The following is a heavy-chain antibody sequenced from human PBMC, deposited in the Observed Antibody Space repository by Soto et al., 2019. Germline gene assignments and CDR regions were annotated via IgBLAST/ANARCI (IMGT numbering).Heavy chain of an antibody. CDR3: AKGHRVQFDS. V-gene: IGHV3-23*01. CDR1: GFTFSSYA. J-gene: IGHJ4*02. D-gene: IGHD3-10*01. CDR2: ISGSGGST. Sequence: GGSLRLSCAASGFTFSSYAMSWVRQAPGKGLEWVSAISGSGGSTYYADSVKGRFTISRDNSRDTLYLQMNSLRAEDTAVYYWAKGHRVQFDSWGQGTLVTVSS.